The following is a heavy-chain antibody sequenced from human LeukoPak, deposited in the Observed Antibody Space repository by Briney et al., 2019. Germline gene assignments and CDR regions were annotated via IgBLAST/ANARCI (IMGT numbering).Heavy chain of an antibody. CDR1: GYSFTSYW. D-gene: IGHD6-13*01. CDR2: IDPSDSYT. V-gene: IGHV5-10-1*01. CDR3: AGALSSSWYPWSYYYGMDV. Sequence: GESLKISCKGSGYSFTSYWISWVRKMPGKGLEWMGRIDPSDSYTNYSPSFQGHVTISADKSISTAYLQWSSLKASDTAMYYCAGALSSSWYPWSYYYGMDVWGQGTTVTVSS. J-gene: IGHJ6*02.